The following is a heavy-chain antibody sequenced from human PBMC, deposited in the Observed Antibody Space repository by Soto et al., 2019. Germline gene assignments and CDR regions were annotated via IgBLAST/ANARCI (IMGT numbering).Heavy chain of an antibody. Sequence: EVQLVESGGGLVQPGRSLRLSCAASGFIFDDYAMHWVRQAPGKGLEWVSGISWNSGSIGYADSVKGRFTISRDNAKNSLYLQMNSLRAEDTALYYCAKDIRQLIVFDYWGQGTLVTVSS. V-gene: IGHV3-9*01. CDR2: ISWNSGSI. CDR1: GFIFDDYA. D-gene: IGHD3-16*02. CDR3: AKDIRQLIVFDY. J-gene: IGHJ4*02.